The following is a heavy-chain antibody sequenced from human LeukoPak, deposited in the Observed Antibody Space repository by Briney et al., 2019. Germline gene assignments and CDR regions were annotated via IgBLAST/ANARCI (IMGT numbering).Heavy chain of an antibody. D-gene: IGHD5-24*01. CDR2: IYSGGAT. J-gene: IGHJ4*02. Sequence: GGSLRLSCAASGFTVRSSYMSWVRQAPGKGLEWVSVIYSGGATYYGGSVQGRFTISRDNSQNTLYLQMNSLRAEDTAVYYCASCRDGYNYLDYWGQGTLVTVSS. V-gene: IGHV3-66*01. CDR3: ASCRDGYNYLDY. CDR1: GFTVRSSY.